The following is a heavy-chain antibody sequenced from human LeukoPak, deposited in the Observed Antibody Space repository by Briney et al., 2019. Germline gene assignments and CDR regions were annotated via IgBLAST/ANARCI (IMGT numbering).Heavy chain of an antibody. D-gene: IGHD6-13*01. J-gene: IGHJ3*02. V-gene: IGHV1-69*05. CDR2: IIPIFGTA. CDR1: GGTFSSYA. CDR3: ARDLGSEAAADNVGVAFDI. Sequence: SVKVSCKASGGTFSSYAISWVRQAPGQGLEWMGGIIPIFGTANYAQKFQGRVTTTTDESTSTAYMELSSLRSEDTAVYYCARDLGSEAAADNVGVAFDIWGQGTMVTVSS.